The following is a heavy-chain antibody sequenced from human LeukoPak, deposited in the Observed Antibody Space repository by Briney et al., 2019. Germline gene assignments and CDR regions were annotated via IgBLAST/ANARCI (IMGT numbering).Heavy chain of an antibody. CDR3: ARDLGGGDQWFDP. D-gene: IGHD2-21*02. V-gene: IGHV1-69*13. J-gene: IGHJ5*02. Sequence: ASVKVSCKASGGTFVSYAISWVRQAPGQGLEWMGGIIPIFGTANYAQKFQGRVTITADESTSTAYMELSSLRSEDTAVYYCARDLGGGDQWFDPWGQGTLVTVSS. CDR1: GGTFVSYA. CDR2: IIPIFGTA.